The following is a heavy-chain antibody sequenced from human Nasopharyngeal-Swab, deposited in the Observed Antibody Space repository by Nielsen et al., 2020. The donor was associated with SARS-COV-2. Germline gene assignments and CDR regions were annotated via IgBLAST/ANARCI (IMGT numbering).Heavy chain of an antibody. J-gene: IGHJ3*02. D-gene: IGHD3-3*01. V-gene: IGHV1-2*06. CDR2: INPNSGGT. Sequence: WIRQPPGKGLEWMGRINPNSGGTNYAQKFQGRVTMTRDTSISTAYMELSRLRSDDTAVYYCARSHRPYYDFWSGYYAPHDAFDIWGQGTMVTVSS. CDR3: ARSHRPYYDFWSGYYAPHDAFDI.